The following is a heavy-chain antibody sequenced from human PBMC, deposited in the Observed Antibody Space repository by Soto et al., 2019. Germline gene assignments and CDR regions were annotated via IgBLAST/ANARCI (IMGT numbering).Heavy chain of an antibody. CDR1: GFTFSTYA. D-gene: IGHD1-7*01. Sequence: EVQLLESGGGLVQPGGSLRLACAASGFTFSTYAMSWVRQAPGKGLEWVSAISGSGGSTYYADSVKGRFTISRDNSKNTLYLQMNSLRAEDTAVYYCAKDRGAINWNYGEGFDYCSQGTLVTVSS. J-gene: IGHJ4*02. CDR2: ISGSGGST. V-gene: IGHV3-23*01. CDR3: AKDRGAINWNYGEGFDY.